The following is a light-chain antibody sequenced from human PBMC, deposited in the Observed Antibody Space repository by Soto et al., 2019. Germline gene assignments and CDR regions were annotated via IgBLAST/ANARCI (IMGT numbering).Light chain of an antibody. J-gene: IGKJ4*01. V-gene: IGKV4-1*01. CDR3: QQYYTTPPT. CDR1: QSVLYSSNNKNY. CDR2: WAS. Sequence: DIVMTQSPDSLAVSLGERATINCRSSQSVLYSSNNKNYLAWYQQRPGQPPKLVIYWASTRESGVPDRFSGSGSGTDFTLTISSLQAEDVASYYCQQYYTTPPTFGGGTRVEIK.